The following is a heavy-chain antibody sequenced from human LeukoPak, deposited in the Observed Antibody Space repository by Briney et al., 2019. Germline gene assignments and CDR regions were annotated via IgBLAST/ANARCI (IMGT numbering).Heavy chain of an antibody. D-gene: IGHD1-26*01. J-gene: IGHJ4*02. CDR3: ARAYRGHGSY. CDR2: IYYSGST. Sequence: SETLSLTCAVYGGSFSGYYWSWIRQPPGKGLEWIGSIYYSGSTYYNPSLKSRVTISVDTSKNQFSLKLSSVTAADTAVYYCARAYRGHGSYWGQGTLVTVSS. V-gene: IGHV4-34*01. CDR1: GGSFSGYY.